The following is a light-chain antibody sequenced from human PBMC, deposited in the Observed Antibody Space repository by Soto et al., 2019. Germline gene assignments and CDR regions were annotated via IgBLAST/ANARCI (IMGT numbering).Light chain of an antibody. CDR3: SSDAGSNNLGV. J-gene: IGLJ1*01. CDR1: SSDVGGYNY. CDR2: EVS. V-gene: IGLV2-8*01. Sequence: QSVLTPPPSASGSPGQSVTISCTGTSSDVGGYNYVSWYQQHPGKAPKLMIFEVSRRPSGVPDRFSGSKSGNTASLTVSGLQAEDEADYYCSSDAGSNNLGVFGTGTKGPGL.